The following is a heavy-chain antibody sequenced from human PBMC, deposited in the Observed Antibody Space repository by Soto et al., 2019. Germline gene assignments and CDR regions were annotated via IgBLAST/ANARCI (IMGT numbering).Heavy chain of an antibody. V-gene: IGHV5-51*01. Sequence: LKISCEGFGYNFATYWIAWVRQMPGKGLEYMGIIYPGDSDSRYSPSFQGQVTSSADKSISTAYMQWSSLKASDTAMYYCARHGFYGDYASNYFDPWGQGTLVTVSS. D-gene: IGHD4-17*01. CDR2: IYPGDSDS. J-gene: IGHJ5*02. CDR3: ARHGFYGDYASNYFDP. CDR1: GYNFATYW.